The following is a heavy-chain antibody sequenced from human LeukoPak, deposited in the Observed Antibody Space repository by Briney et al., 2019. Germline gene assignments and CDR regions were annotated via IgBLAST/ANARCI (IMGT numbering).Heavy chain of an antibody. CDR1: GFTFSSYA. CDR3: AKSNRPKYYHDSSGSQGRYYFDY. Sequence: GGSLRLSCAASGFTFSSYAMSWVRQAPGKGLEWVSAISGSGGSTYYADSVKGRFTISRDNSKNTLYLQMNSLRAEDTAVYYCAKSNRPKYYHDSSGSQGRYYFDYWGQGTLVTVSS. D-gene: IGHD3-22*01. V-gene: IGHV3-23*01. J-gene: IGHJ4*02. CDR2: ISGSGGST.